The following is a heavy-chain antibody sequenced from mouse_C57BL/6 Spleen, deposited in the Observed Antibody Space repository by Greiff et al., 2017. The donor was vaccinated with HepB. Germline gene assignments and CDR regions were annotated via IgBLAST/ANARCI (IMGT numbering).Heavy chain of an antibody. D-gene: IGHD1-1*01. V-gene: IGHV1-63*01. J-gene: IGHJ2*01. CDR2: IYPGGGYT. CDR1: GYTFTNYW. CDR3: ARGDYYGSSYPFDY. Sequence: QVQLQQSGAELVRPGTSVKMSCKASGYTFTNYWIGWAKQRPGHGLEWIGDIYPGGGYTNYNEKFKGKATLTADKSSSTAYMQFSSLTSEDSAIYYCARGDYYGSSYPFDYWGQGTTLTVSS.